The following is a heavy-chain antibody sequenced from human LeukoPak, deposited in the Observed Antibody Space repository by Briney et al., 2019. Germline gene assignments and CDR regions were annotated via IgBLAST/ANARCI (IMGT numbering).Heavy chain of an antibody. Sequence: LTGGSLRLSCTASGFDFSRYSMNWVRQAPGKGLEWVAVIWYDGSKKYYADSVKGRSTISRDNSKNTLYLEMNSLRAEDTAVYYCARDVSYNSLDSWGRGTLVTVSS. CDR1: GFDFSRYS. V-gene: IGHV3-33*08. CDR3: ARDVSYNSLDS. D-gene: IGHD6-13*01. CDR2: IWYDGSKK. J-gene: IGHJ4*02.